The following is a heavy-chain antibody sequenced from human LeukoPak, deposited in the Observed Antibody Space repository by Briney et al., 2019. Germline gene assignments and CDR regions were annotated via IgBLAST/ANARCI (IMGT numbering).Heavy chain of an antibody. CDR3: ARDRAKYQLLSAGYFDY. CDR2: TRSKANSYAT. J-gene: IGHJ4*02. CDR1: GFTFSGSA. D-gene: IGHD2-2*01. Sequence: GGSLRLSCAASGFTFSGSAMHWVRQASGKGLEWVGRTRSKANSYATAYAASVKGRFTISRDDSKNTAYLQMNSLRAEDTAVYYCARDRAKYQLLSAGYFDYWGQGTLVTVSS. V-gene: IGHV3-73*01.